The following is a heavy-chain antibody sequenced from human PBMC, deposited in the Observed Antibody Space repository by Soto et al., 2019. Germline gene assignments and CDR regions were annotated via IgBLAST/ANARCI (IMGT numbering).Heavy chain of an antibody. Sequence: VAEGTSISLCGSWILKHTGKGLEWIGYIYYSGSTNYNPSLKSRVTISVDTSKNQFSLKLSSVTAADTAVYYCARGNSIPYPNAAYSQHWGHGTPVTVSP. J-gene: IGHJ1*01. V-gene: IGHV4-59*11. CDR2: IYYSGST. CDR1: EGTSISLC. D-gene: IGHD2-21*01. CDR3: ARGNSIPYPNAAYSQH.